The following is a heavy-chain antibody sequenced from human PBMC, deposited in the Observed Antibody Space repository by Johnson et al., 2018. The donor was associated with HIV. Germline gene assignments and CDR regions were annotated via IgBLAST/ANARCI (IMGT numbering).Heavy chain of an antibody. CDR1: GFTVSSNY. CDR3: ARPYDAYVYGAFDV. J-gene: IGHJ3*01. Sequence: VQLVESGGGLVQPGESLRLSCAASGFTVSSNYMSWVRQAPGKGLEWVSVIYSGGSTYYADSVKGRFTISRDNANNSLILQMNSLRVEDTAVYYGARPYDAYVYGAFDVWGPGTMVIVSS. CDR2: IYSGGST. D-gene: IGHD5/OR15-5a*01. V-gene: IGHV3-66*04.